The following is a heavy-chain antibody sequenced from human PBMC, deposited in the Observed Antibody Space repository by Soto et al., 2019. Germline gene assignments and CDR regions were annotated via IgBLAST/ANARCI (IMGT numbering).Heavy chain of an antibody. Sequence: VGSLRLSCASSEFTFSTYAMTCVRHSPGRWLQWVATISDSGDITYYADSVKGRFTISRDNSRNTLYLQMNNLRAEDTALHYCAKPWVPSITDRRPRFDYWGRGTLVTVSS. V-gene: IGHV3-23*01. D-gene: IGHD6-6*01. CDR1: EFTFSTYA. CDR2: ISDSGDIT. J-gene: IGHJ4*02. CDR3: AKPWVPSITDRRPRFDY.